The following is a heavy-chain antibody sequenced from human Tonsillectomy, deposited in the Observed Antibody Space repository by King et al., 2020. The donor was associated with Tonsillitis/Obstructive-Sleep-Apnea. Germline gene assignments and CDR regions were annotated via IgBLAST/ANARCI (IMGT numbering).Heavy chain of an antibody. V-gene: IGHV1-2*04. CDR1: GYTFTGYY. CDR3: ARDRAAARRGNWFDP. J-gene: IGHJ5*02. D-gene: IGHD6-13*01. CDR2: INPNSGGT. Sequence: VQLVESGAEVKKPGASVKVSCKASGYTFTGYYMHWVRQAPGQGREGMGWINPNSGGTNYAQKFQGWVTMTRDTSISTAYMELSRLRSDDTAVYYCARDRAAARRGNWFDPWGQGTLVTVSS.